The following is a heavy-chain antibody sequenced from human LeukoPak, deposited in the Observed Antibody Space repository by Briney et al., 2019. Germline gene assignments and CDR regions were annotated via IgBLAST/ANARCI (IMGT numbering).Heavy chain of an antibody. CDR2: MKEDGGEI. V-gene: IGHV3-7*01. Sequence: GGSLRLSCAVSGFMFRDYWMAWVRQAPGKGLEWVANMKEDGGEINYVDSVKGRFTISRDNAKNSLDLQMNSLRVDDTAVYYCVRDRGYSTFDYWGQGTLVIVSS. CDR3: VRDRGYSTFDY. J-gene: IGHJ4*02. D-gene: IGHD4-23*01. CDR1: GFMFRDYW.